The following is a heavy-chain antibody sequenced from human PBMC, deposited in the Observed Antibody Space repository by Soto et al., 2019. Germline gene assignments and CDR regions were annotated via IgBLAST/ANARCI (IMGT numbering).Heavy chain of an antibody. V-gene: IGHV3-23*01. CDR1: GFTLSSHA. Sequence: EVQLLESGGGLVQPGGSLRLSCAASGFTLSSHAMTWVRQAPSKGLEWVSSIDKNGAATYYADSVKGRFTISRDTAKNPLLLKRNGMRAEDTARFSCAKELPPNDYWGQGPLVTVSS. CDR3: AKELPPNDY. CDR2: IDKNGAAT. J-gene: IGHJ4*02. D-gene: IGHD2-15*01.